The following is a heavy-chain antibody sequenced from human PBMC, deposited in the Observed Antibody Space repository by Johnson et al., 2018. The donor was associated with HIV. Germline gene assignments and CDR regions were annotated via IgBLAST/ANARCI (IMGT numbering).Heavy chain of an antibody. Sequence: VQLVESGGGLIKPGGSLRLSCAASGFTFSNAWMSWVRQGPGQGLEWVGSIKSKTEGGKTDYAAHVQDRFTISRDDSKNTLFLQMNSLKIEDTATYYCTTAGSSGSAHAFDIWGQGTRVTVSS. D-gene: IGHD3-22*01. CDR2: IKSKTEGGKT. CDR1: GFTFSNAW. V-gene: IGHV3-15*01. CDR3: TTAGSSGSAHAFDI. J-gene: IGHJ3*02.